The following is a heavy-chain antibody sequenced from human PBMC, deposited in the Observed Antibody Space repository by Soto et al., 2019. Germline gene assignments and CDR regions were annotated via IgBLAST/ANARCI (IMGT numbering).Heavy chain of an antibody. D-gene: IGHD4-17*01. CDR2: IYYSGST. J-gene: IGHJ3*02. V-gene: IGHV4-59*13. CDR3: ARGHVDYVGDAFDI. Sequence: SETLSLTCSVSGCSISGYYWSWIRQPPGKGLEWIGYIYYSGSTKYNPSLKSRVTISVDTSKSQLSLKLSSVTAADTAVYYCARGHVDYVGDAFDIWGQGTMVTVSS. CDR1: GCSISGYY.